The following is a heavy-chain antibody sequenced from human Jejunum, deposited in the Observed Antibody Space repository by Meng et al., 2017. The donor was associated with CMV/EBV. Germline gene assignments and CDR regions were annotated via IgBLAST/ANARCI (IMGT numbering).Heavy chain of an antibody. Sequence: SCAASGFAFSTCWVSWVRQAPGKGLEWVANIKQDGSDKYYVDSVKGRFTISRDNAKNSLYLQMNSLRAEDTAVYYCARFGGLFDYCGQGTLVTVSS. V-gene: IGHV3-7*01. D-gene: IGHD3-16*01. CDR3: ARFGGLFDY. J-gene: IGHJ4*02. CDR1: GFAFSTCW. CDR2: IKQDGSDK.